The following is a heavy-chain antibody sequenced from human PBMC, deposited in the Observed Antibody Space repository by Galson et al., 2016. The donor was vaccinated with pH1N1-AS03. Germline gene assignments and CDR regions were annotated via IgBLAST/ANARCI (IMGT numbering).Heavy chain of an antibody. CDR1: GGSINSYY. D-gene: IGHD2-21*01. J-gene: IGHJ6*02. V-gene: IGHV4-59*08. Sequence: TLSLTCTVSGGSINSYYWTWIRQPPGKGLEWIGQIYYTGDIIYTPSLRSRVTITVDTSKNQLSLSLSSVTAADTAVYYCGRHLRNSYSMDVWGQGTTVTVSS. CDR3: GRHLRNSYSMDV. CDR2: IYYTGDI.